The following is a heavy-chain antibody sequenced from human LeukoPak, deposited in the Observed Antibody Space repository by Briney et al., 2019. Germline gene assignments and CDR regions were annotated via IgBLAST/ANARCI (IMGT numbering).Heavy chain of an antibody. V-gene: IGHV1-18*01. Sequence: ASVKVSCKASGYTFTSYGISWVRQAPGQGLEWMGWISAYNGNTNYAQKLQGRVTMTTDTSTSTAYMELRSLRSDDTAVYYCASPLVESSGNVHFGLWGRGTLVTVSS. J-gene: IGHJ2*01. CDR3: ASPLVESSGNVHFGL. CDR1: GYTFTSYG. CDR2: ISAYNGNT. D-gene: IGHD4-23*01.